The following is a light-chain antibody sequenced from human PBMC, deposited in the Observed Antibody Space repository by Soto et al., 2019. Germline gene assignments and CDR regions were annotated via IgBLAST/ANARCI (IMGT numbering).Light chain of an antibody. V-gene: IGLV2-8*01. CDR3: SSYAGSNNPYV. CDR2: EVT. Sequence: QSALTQPPSASGSPGQSVTISCTGTNGDIGGYDYVSWYQQHPGKAPKLMIYEVTKRPLGVPDRFSGSKSGNTASLTVSGLQAEDEADYYCSSYAGSNNPYVFGTGTKVTVL. CDR1: NGDIGGYDY. J-gene: IGLJ1*01.